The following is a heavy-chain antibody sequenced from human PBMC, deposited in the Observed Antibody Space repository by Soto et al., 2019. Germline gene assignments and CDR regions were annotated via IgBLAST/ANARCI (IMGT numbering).Heavy chain of an antibody. CDR2: IYHSGST. CDR3: ARHHDY. CDR1: GGSISSGGYS. V-gene: IGHV4-30-2*01. Sequence: ASETLSLTCAVSGGSISSGGYSWSWIRQPPGKGLEWIGYIYHSGSTYYNPSLKSRVTISVDRSKNQFSLKLSSVTVADTAVYYCARHHDYWGQGTLVTVSS. J-gene: IGHJ4*02.